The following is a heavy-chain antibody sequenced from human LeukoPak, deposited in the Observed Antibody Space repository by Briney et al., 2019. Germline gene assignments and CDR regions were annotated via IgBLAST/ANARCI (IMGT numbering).Heavy chain of an antibody. J-gene: IGHJ4*02. CDR3: AKAEGYDILTGLDY. V-gene: IGHV3-23*01. Sequence: ETLSLTCTVSGGSITGYHWSWVRQAPGKGLEWVSGIGASGGSTYYADSVKGRFTISRDNSKNTLYLQMNSLRTEDTAVYYCAKAEGYDILTGLDYWGQGTLVTVSS. D-gene: IGHD3-9*01. CDR1: GGSITGYH. CDR2: IGASGGST.